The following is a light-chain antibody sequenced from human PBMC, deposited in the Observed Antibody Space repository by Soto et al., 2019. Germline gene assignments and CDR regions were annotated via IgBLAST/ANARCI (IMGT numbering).Light chain of an antibody. CDR3: QHGYVAPYS. CDR1: QDINVY. J-gene: IGKJ2*03. Sequence: DIQMTQSPSSLSASIGDTVTITCRASQDINVYLNRYQQKPGEVPKLLIYSASTLHSGVPSRFTGSGSETDFTLTIRSLQPEDFATYYCQHGYVAPYSFGQGTNVDI. V-gene: IGKV1-39*01. CDR2: SAS.